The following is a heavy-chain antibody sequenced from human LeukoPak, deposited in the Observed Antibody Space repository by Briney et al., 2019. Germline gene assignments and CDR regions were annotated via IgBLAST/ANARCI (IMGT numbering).Heavy chain of an antibody. D-gene: IGHD3-10*01. J-gene: IGHJ5*02. CDR3: ARPGSWWFDP. CDR1: GYTFTDYY. CDR2: MNPNSAGT. Sequence: ASVKVSCTASGYTFTDYYIHWVRQAPGQGLEWMGWMNPNSAGTNSAQKFQGRVTMTSDTSISTAYMELSSLRSDDTAVYYCARPGSWWFDPWGQGTLVTVSS. V-gene: IGHV1-2*02.